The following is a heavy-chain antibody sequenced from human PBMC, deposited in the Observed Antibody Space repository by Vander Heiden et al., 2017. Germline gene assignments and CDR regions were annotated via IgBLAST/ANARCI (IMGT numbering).Heavy chain of an antibody. J-gene: IGHJ4*02. Sequence: QVQLVESGGGVVQPGRSLRLSCAASGFPFSGYGRHGVRQARGKGLEWVAVIWEDGSNKYYADSVKGRFTISRDNSKNTLYLQMNSLRAEDTAVYYCARDLTMPGAFDYWGQGTLVTVSS. CDR3: ARDLTMPGAFDY. CDR2: IWEDGSNK. D-gene: IGHD2-2*01. V-gene: IGHV3-33*01. CDR1: GFPFSGYG.